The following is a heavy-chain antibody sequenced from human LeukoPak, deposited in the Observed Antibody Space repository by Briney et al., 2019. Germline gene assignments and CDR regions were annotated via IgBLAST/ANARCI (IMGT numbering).Heavy chain of an antibody. J-gene: IGHJ4*02. CDR3: ARGQDYYDSSGYYMIVY. CDR1: GFTFSSYS. CDR2: IISSSSYI. V-gene: IGHV3-21*01. D-gene: IGHD3-22*01. Sequence: GGSLRLSCAASGFTFSSYSMKWVRQAQGKGLEWVSSIISSSSYIYYADSVKGRFTISRYNAKNSLYLQMNSLRAEDTAVYYCARGQDYYDSSGYYMIVYWGQGTLVTVSS.